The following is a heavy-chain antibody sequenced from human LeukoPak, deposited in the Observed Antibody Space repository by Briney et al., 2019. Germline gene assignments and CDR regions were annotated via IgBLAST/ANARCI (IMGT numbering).Heavy chain of an antibody. Sequence: PGGSRESSGQPPDSTFVFFRITGSARARGRGRDGVSSINRDSSLMYYAESVKGRFTISRDNARNSLYLQMNSLRVEDTAVYYCIRDLFDDYSLDYWGQGTLVTVSS. CDR1: DSTFVFFR. CDR2: INRDSSLM. J-gene: IGHJ4*02. D-gene: IGHD3-16*01. V-gene: IGHV3-21*01. CDR3: IRDLFDDYSLDY.